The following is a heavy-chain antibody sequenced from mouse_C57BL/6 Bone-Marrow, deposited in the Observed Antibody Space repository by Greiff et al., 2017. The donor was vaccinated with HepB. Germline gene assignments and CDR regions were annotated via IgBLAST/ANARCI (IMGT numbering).Heavy chain of an antibody. Sequence: DVMLVESGEGLVKPGGSLKLSCAASGFTFSSYAMSWVRQTPEKRLEWVAYISSGGDYIYYADTVKGRFTISRDNARNTLYLQMSSLKSEDTAMYYCTYYDYDEAYWGQGTLVTVSA. CDR3: TYYDYDEAY. CDR2: ISSGGDYI. V-gene: IGHV5-9-1*02. CDR1: GFTFSSYA. J-gene: IGHJ3*01. D-gene: IGHD2-4*01.